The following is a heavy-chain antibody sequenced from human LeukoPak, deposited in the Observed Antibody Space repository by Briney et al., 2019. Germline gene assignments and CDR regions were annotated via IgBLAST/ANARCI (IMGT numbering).Heavy chain of an antibody. Sequence: GGSLRLSCAASAFTFSGYYMTWIRQAPGKGLERVSYISGIGTAIYYADSVKGRFTISRDDAKNSLYLQMNSLRAEDTAVYYCALSSGYSGGFDYWGQGTLVTVSS. CDR3: ALSSGYSGGFDY. V-gene: IGHV3-11*01. D-gene: IGHD3-22*01. J-gene: IGHJ4*02. CDR1: AFTFSGYY. CDR2: ISGIGTAI.